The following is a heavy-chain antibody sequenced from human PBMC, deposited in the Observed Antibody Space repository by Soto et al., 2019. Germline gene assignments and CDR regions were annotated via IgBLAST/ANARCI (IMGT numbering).Heavy chain of an antibody. V-gene: IGHV6-1*01. CDR3: VRGQFSAFDC. CDR2: TYYRSKWHS. Sequence: QVQLHQSGPGLVKPSQTLSLTCAISGDSVSRTSVAWNWIRQSPSRGLEWLGRTYYRSKWHSDYAVSVRGRITLNPDTSKSQFSLQLNSVTPEDTAVYYCVRGQFSAFDCWGQGTLVTVSS. CDR1: GDSVSRTSVA. J-gene: IGHJ4*02.